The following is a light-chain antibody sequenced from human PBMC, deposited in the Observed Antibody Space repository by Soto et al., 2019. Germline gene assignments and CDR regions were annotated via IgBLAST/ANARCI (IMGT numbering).Light chain of an antibody. CDR2: EVS. Sequence: QSVLTQPASVSGSPGQSITFSCTGTSSVVGSYNLVSWYQQHPGKAPKLMIYEVSKRPSGVSNRFSGSKSGNTASLTISGLQAEDEGDYYCCSYAGSSTYVFGTGTKVTVL. CDR1: SSVVGSYNL. J-gene: IGLJ1*01. CDR3: CSYAGSSTYV. V-gene: IGLV2-23*02.